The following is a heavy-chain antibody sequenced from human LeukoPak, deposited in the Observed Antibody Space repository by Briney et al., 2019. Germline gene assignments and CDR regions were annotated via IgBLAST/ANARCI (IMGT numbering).Heavy chain of an antibody. CDR3: ARSPRGSRQDY. D-gene: IGHD2-15*01. Sequence: GSLRLSCAASGFTFSSYSMNWVRQAPGKGLEWIGYIYHSGSTYYNPSLKSRVTISVDTSKNQFSLKLSSVTAADTAVYYCARSPRGSRQDYWGQGTLVTVSS. CDR1: GFTFSSYS. V-gene: IGHV4-59*01. J-gene: IGHJ4*02. CDR2: IYHSGST.